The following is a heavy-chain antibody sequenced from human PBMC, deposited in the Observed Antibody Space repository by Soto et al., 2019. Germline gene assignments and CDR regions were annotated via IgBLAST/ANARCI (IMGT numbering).Heavy chain of an antibody. J-gene: IGHJ5*02. V-gene: IGHV3-30-3*01. CDR3: ARDLSTQHYYDSSEFDP. D-gene: IGHD3-22*01. Sequence: PGGSLRLSCAASGFTLSSYAMHWVRQAPGKGLEWVAVISYDGSNKYYADSVKGRFTISRDNSKNTLYLQMNSLRAEDTAVYYCARDLSTQHYYDSSEFDPWGQGTLVTVSS. CDR2: ISYDGSNK. CDR1: GFTLSSYA.